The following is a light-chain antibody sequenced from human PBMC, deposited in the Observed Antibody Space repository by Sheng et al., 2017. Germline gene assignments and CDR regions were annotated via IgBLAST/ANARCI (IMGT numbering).Light chain of an antibody. J-gene: IGKJ4*01. CDR3: QQYSLYSVT. Sequence: DIQLTQSPSTLSASVGDRVTFTCRASQNVSSWVAWFQQRPGQAPKLLIYKASNLDSGVPSRFSGSGSGTEFTLTISSLQPDDFATYYCQQYSLYSVTFGGGTKVEIK. V-gene: IGKV1-5*03. CDR1: QNVSSW. CDR2: KAS.